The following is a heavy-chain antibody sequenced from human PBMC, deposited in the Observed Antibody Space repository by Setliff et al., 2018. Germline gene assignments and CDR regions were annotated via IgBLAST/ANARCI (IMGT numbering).Heavy chain of an antibody. J-gene: IGHJ4*02. CDR2: IDSDGSVT. CDR3: TTKAVAGT. V-gene: IGHV3-74*01. D-gene: IGHD6-19*01. Sequence: PGGSLRLSCAASGFTFSNYWMHWVRQAPGKGLVWVSRIDSDGSVTNYADSVRGRFIISRDDAKNSLYLQMNGLRAEDTAVYYCTTKAVAGTGGQGTLVTVSS. CDR1: GFTFSNYW.